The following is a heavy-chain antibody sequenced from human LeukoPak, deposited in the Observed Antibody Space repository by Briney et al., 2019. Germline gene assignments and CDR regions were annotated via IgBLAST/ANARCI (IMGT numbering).Heavy chain of an antibody. CDR3: VKDRVSSSWFFYYYYYGMDV. Sequence: GGSLRLSCAASGFTFSNYGMGWVRQAPGKGLEWVSSISSSSSYIYYADSVKGRFTISRDNAKNSLYLQMNSLRAEDTAVYYCVKDRVSSSWFFYYYYYGMDVWGQGTTVTVSS. CDR1: GFTFSNYG. V-gene: IGHV3-21*01. J-gene: IGHJ6*02. CDR2: ISSSSSYI. D-gene: IGHD6-13*01.